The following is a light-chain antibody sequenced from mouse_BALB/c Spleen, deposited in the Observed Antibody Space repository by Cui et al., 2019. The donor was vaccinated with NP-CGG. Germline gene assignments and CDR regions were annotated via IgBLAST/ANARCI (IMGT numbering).Light chain of an antibody. CDR2: GTN. Sequence: QPFVLQESAPTTSPGETVTLTCRSSTGAVTSSNYANWVQEKPDHLFTGLIGGTNNRAPGVPARFSGSLIGDKAALIITGAQTEDEAIYFCALWYSNHWVFGGGTKLTVL. CDR3: ALWYSNHWV. V-gene: IGLV1*01. CDR1: TGAVTSSNY. J-gene: IGLJ1*01.